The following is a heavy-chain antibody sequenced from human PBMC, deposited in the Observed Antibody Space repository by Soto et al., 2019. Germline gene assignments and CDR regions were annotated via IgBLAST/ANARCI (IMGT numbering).Heavy chain of an antibody. Sequence: PSETLSLTCAVYGGSFSGYYWSWIRQPPGKGLEWIGEINHSGSTNYNPSLKSRVTISVDTSKSQFSLKLSSVTAADTAVYYCARGRQMATTNPFDYWGQGTLVTVSS. J-gene: IGHJ4*02. V-gene: IGHV4-34*01. CDR1: GGSFSGYY. CDR3: ARGRQMATTNPFDY. D-gene: IGHD5-12*01. CDR2: INHSGST.